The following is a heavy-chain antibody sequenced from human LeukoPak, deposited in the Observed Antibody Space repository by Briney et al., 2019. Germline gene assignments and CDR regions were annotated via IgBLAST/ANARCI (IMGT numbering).Heavy chain of an antibody. V-gene: IGHV3-23*01. CDR3: AKMTPRSYHMDV. J-gene: IGHJ6*03. Sequence: PGGSLRLSCATSVFTFSNYAINWVRQAPGKGLEWVSAFSGNDGSTYYADSVRGRFTISRDNSKHTLYLQMTSLRAEDTAVYYCAKMTPRSYHMDVWGKGTTVTVSS. CDR2: FSGNDGST. CDR1: VFTFSNYA.